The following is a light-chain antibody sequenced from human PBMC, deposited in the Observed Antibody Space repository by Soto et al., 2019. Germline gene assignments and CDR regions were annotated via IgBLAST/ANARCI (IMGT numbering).Light chain of an antibody. Sequence: DIQLTQSPSFLSASVGDRVTITCRASQGISSYLAWYQQKPGKAPKLLIYAASTLRSGVPSRFSGSGSGTEFTITISSLQPEDFATYYCQQLNSYPRLTFGGGTKVEMK. CDR3: QQLNSYPRLT. CDR2: AAS. V-gene: IGKV1-9*01. J-gene: IGKJ4*01. CDR1: QGISSY.